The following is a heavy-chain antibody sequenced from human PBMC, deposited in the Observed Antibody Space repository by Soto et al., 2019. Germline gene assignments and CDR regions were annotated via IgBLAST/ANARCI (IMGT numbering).Heavy chain of an antibody. V-gene: IGHV4-30-2*01. CDR2: IYHTGTA. CDR1: GDSITTDGYS. CDR3: ARSVLIWFGEGYGMDV. Sequence: TLSLTCNVSGDSITTDGYSWSWIRQPPGKGLEWIGYIYHTGTAYYNPSLKSRVTLSVDRSKNQFSLSLSSMTAADTAVYYCARSVLIWFGEGYGMDVWGQGNTVTVSS. J-gene: IGHJ6*02. D-gene: IGHD3-10*01.